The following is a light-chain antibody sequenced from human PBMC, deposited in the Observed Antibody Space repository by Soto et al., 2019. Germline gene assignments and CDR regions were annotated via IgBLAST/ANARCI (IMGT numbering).Light chain of an antibody. CDR2: DVT. V-gene: IGLV2-14*03. CDR3: SSYTSTSTLVL. CDR1: SSVVGGYKY. Sequence: QSALTQPASVSGSPGQSITISCTGASSVVGGYKYVSWYQHHPGKAPKLLIYDVTIRPSGVSDRFSGSKSGNTASLTISGLQAEDEATYYCSSYTSTSTLVLFGGGTKLTVL. J-gene: IGLJ2*01.